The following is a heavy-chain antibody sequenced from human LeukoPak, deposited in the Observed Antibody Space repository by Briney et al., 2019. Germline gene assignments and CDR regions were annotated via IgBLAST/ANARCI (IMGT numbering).Heavy chain of an antibody. J-gene: IGHJ5*02. CDR3: ARIMGPSGYSYGFIWFDP. CDR1: GGSISSYY. D-gene: IGHD5-18*01. V-gene: IGHV4-4*07. Sequence: SGTLSLTCTVSGGSISSYYWSWIRQPAGKGLEWIGRIYTSGSTNYNPSLKSRVTMSVDTSKNQFSLKLSSVTAADTAVYYCARIMGPSGYSYGFIWFDPWGQGTLVTVSS. CDR2: IYTSGST.